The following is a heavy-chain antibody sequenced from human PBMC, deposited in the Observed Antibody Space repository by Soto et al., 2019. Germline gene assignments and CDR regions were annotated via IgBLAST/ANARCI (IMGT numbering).Heavy chain of an antibody. D-gene: IGHD3-3*01. J-gene: IGHJ4*02. CDR3: TKDTRRISVFGVPWDS. V-gene: IGHV3-15*01. CDR2: IKSRSDGGTP. CDR1: GFTLSNAW. Sequence: EVQLEESGGGPVEPGGSLRLSCAASGFTLSNAWMNWVRHTPGRGLEWVGRIKSRSDGGTPDYGAPVKGRFTISRDDSLNTVYLQMNSLAAEDTGVYYCTKDTRRISVFGVPWDSWGQGTLVTVSS.